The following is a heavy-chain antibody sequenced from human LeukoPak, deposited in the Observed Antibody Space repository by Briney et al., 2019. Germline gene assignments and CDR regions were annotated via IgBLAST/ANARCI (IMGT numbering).Heavy chain of an antibody. Sequence: GGSLRLSCAASGFTFSNYAMHWVRQAPGKGLEWVGVILYDGSMQYYADSVKGRFTISRDNYMNTLFLQMHSLRPEDTAVYYCARGSRSSRGSPTNDYWGQGTLVTVSS. V-gene: IGHV3-30*04. D-gene: IGHD6-13*01. CDR2: ILYDGSMQ. CDR3: ARGSRSSRGSPTNDY. J-gene: IGHJ4*02. CDR1: GFTFSNYA.